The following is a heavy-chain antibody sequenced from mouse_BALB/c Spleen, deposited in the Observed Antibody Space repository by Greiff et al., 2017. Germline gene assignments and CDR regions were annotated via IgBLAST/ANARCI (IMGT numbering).Heavy chain of an antibody. V-gene: IGHV1-9*01. CDR1: GYTFSSYW. CDR3: ARDGGDYAMDY. Sequence: QVQLKESGAELMKPGASVKISCKATGYTFSSYWIEWVKQRPGHGLEWIGEILPGSGSTNYNEKFKGKATFTADTSSNTAYMQLSSLTSEDSAVYYCARDGGDYAMDYWGQGTSVTVSS. J-gene: IGHJ4*01. CDR2: ILPGSGST.